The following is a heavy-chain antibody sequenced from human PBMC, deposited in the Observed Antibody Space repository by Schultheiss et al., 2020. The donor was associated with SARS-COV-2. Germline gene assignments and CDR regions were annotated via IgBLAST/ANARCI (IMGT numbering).Heavy chain of an antibody. CDR2: INHSGGT. V-gene: IGHV4-34*01. CDR3: ARRMFYYYGMDV. CDR1: GFTFSSYG. Sequence: GSLRLSCAASGFTFSSYGMHWVRQAPGKGLEWIGEINHSGGTNYNPSLESRVSISADTSKNHLSLNLTSVTAADTAVYFCARRMFYYYGMDVWGQGTTVTVSS. D-gene: IGHD3-10*02. J-gene: IGHJ6*02.